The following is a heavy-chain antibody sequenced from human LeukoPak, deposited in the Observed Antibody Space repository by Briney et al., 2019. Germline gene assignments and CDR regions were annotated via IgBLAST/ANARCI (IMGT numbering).Heavy chain of an antibody. D-gene: IGHD6-19*01. V-gene: IGHV1-46*01. J-gene: IGHJ4*02. CDR1: GYTFTSYY. Sequence: RASVKVSCKASGYTFTSYYMHWVRQAPGQGLEWMGIINPSGGSTSYAQKFQGRVTMTRDTSTSTVYMELSGLRSEDTAVYYCARGAAVAGPSPSSFDYWGQGTLVTVSS. CDR3: ARGAAVAGPSPSSFDY. CDR2: INPSGGST.